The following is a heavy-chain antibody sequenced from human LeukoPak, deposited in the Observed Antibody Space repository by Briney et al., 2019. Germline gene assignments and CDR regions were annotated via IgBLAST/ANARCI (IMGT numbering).Heavy chain of an antibody. V-gene: IGHV3-64*01. D-gene: IGHD2-2*01. CDR2: ISSNGGST. CDR3: ARGYCSSTSCYFLNWFDP. Sequence: GGSLRLSCAASGFTFSSYAMHWVRRAPGKGLEYVSAISSNGGSTYYANSVKGRFTISRDNSKNTLYLQMGSLRAEDMAVYYCARGYCSSTSCYFLNWFDPWGQGTLVTVSS. J-gene: IGHJ5*02. CDR1: GFTFSSYA.